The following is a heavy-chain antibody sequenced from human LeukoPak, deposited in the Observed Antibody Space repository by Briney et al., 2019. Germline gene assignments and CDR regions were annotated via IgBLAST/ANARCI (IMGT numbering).Heavy chain of an antibody. Sequence: GGSLRLSCAASGFTFSSYWMSWVRQAPGKGLEWVANIKQDGSEKYYVDSVKGRFTISRDNAKNSLYLQMNSLRAEDTAVYYCAREGRWLQLRAWGQLRAGDYWGQGTLVTVPS. D-gene: IGHD5-24*01. V-gene: IGHV3-7*01. J-gene: IGHJ4*02. CDR1: GFTFSSYW. CDR3: AREGRWLQLRAWGQLRAGDY. CDR2: IKQDGSEK.